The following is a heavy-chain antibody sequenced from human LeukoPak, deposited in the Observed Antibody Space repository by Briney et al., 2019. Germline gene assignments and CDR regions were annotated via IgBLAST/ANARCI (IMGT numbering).Heavy chain of an antibody. CDR3: ARGRGYSGYLGAVNY. CDR2: INHSGST. J-gene: IGHJ4*02. Sequence: PSETLSLTCTVPGGSISSYYWSWIRQPPGKGLEWIGEINHSGSTNYNPSLKSRVTISVDTSKNQFSLKLSSVTAADTAVYYCARGRGYSGYLGAVNYWGQGTLVTVSS. CDR1: GGSISSYY. D-gene: IGHD5-12*01. V-gene: IGHV4-34*01.